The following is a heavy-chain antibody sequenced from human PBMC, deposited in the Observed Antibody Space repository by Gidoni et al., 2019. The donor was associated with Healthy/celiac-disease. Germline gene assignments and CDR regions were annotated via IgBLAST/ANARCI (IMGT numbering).Heavy chain of an antibody. V-gene: IGHV3-30-3*01. CDR2: ISYDGSNK. CDR1: GFTFSRYA. CDR3: ARTYDYVWGSYRYKYGMDV. D-gene: IGHD3-16*02. Sequence: QVQLVESGGGVVQPGRSLRLPCAASGFTFSRYAMPWVRQAPGKGLEWVAVISYDGSNKYYADSVKGRFTISRDNSKNTLYLQMNSLRAEDTAVYYCARTYDYVWGSYRYKYGMDVWGQGTTVTVSS. J-gene: IGHJ6*02.